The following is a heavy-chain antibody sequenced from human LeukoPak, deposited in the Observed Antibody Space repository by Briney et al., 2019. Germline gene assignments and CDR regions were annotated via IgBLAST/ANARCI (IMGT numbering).Heavy chain of an antibody. Sequence: SETLSLTCTVSGGFISSYYWSWIRQPPGKGLEWIGYIYYSGSTNYNPSLKSRVTISVDTSKNQFSLKLSSVTAAGTAVYYCARVGVVPAAPSIYYYYYMDVWGKGTTVTVSS. D-gene: IGHD2-2*01. CDR2: IYYSGST. V-gene: IGHV4-59*01. J-gene: IGHJ6*03. CDR3: ARVGVVPAAPSIYYYYYMDV. CDR1: GGFISSYY.